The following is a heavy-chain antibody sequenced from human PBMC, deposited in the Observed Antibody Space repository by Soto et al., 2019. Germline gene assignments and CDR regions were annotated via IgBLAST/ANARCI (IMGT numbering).Heavy chain of an antibody. CDR3: AKGKVLGNFWSGYDAFDI. V-gene: IGHV3-23*01. Sequence: EVQLLESGGGLVQPGGSLRLSCAASGFTFSSYAMSWVRQAPGKGLEWVSAISGSGGSTYYADSVKGRFTISRDNSKNTLYLQMNSLRAEDTAVYYCAKGKVLGNFWSGYDAFDIWGQGTMVTVSS. CDR2: ISGSGGST. D-gene: IGHD3-3*01. CDR1: GFTFSSYA. J-gene: IGHJ3*02.